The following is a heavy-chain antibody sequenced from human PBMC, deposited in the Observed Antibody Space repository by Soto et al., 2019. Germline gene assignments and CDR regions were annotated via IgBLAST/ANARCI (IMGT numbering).Heavy chain of an antibody. J-gene: IGHJ4*02. CDR1: GFTFSSYG. CDR3: ARDGGNWNTEYYFDY. D-gene: IGHD1-20*01. CDR2: IWYDGSNK. V-gene: IGHV3-33*01. Sequence: LRLSCAASGFTFSSYGMHWVRQAPGKGLEWVAVIWYDGSNKYYADSVKGRFTISRDNSKNTLYLQMNSLRAEDTAVYYCARDGGNWNTEYYFDYWGQGTLVTVSS.